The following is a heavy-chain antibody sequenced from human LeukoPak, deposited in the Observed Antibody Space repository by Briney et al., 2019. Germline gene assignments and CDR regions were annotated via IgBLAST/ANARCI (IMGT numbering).Heavy chain of an antibody. Sequence: PSETLSLTCAVYGGSFSGYYWSWIRQPPGKGLEWIGEINHSGSTNYNPSLKSRVTMSVGTSKNQFSLKLSSVTAADTAVYYCARGRDGDYWGQGTLVTVSS. CDR1: GGSFSGYY. CDR2: INHSGST. J-gene: IGHJ4*02. CDR3: ARGRDGDY. V-gene: IGHV4-34*01.